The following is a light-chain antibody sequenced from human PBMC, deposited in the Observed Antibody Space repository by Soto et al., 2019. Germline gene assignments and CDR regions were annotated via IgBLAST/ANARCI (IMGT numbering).Light chain of an antibody. Sequence: QSVLTQPPSVSAAPGQKVTISCSGSSSNIGKNCVSWYQQLPGTAPKLLIYENNKRPSGIPDRFSGSKSGTSATLDITGLQTGDEADYHCGTWDNSLNVRVFGGGTKLTVL. CDR2: ENN. V-gene: IGLV1-51*02. CDR3: GTWDNSLNVRV. J-gene: IGLJ2*01. CDR1: SSNIGKNC.